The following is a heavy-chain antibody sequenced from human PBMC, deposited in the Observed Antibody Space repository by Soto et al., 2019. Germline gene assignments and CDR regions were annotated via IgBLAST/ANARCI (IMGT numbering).Heavy chain of an antibody. CDR2: MGGVTDYI. Sequence: RAGSLRLSFKASGYTFITYIMHWVRQAPGKGLPRVASMGGVTDYISYADSVKGRFTISRDNSKNTLYLQMNSLRGEDTAVYYCARDTGDSSGYYYYYYYGIDVWGQGSTVTVSS. V-gene: IGHV3-21*01. J-gene: IGHJ6*02. CDR3: ARDTGDSSGYYYYYYYGIDV. CDR1: GYTFITYI. D-gene: IGHD3-22*01.